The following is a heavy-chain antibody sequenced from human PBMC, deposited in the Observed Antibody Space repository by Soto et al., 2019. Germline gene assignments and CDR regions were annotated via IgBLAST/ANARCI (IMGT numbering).Heavy chain of an antibody. D-gene: IGHD2-15*01. V-gene: IGHV3-30*18. CDR2: ISYDGSNK. J-gene: IGHJ4*02. Sequence: QVQLVESGGGVVQPGRSLRLSCAASGFTFSSYGMHWVRQAPGKGLEWVAVISYDGSNKYYADSVKGRFTISRDNSKNTLYLQMNSLRAEDTAVYYCAKAEMVVVVAANPDYWGQGTLVTVSS. CDR1: GFTFSSYG. CDR3: AKAEMVVVVAANPDY.